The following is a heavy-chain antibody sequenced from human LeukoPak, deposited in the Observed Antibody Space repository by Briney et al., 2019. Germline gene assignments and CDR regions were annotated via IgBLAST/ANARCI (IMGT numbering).Heavy chain of an antibody. D-gene: IGHD1-26*01. J-gene: IGHJ6*02. CDR1: GYTFTGYY. CDR3: ARDIVGADGNGMDV. Sequence: ASVKVSCKASGYTFTGYYMHWVRQAPGQGLEWMGWINPNSGGTNYAQKFQGWVTMTRDTSISTAYMELSRLRSDDTAVYYCARDIVGADGNGMDVWGQGTTVTVSS. CDR2: INPNSGGT. V-gene: IGHV1-2*04.